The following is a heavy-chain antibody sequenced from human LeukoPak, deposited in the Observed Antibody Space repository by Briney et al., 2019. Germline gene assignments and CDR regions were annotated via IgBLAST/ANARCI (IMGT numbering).Heavy chain of an antibody. V-gene: IGHV1-18*01. CDR2: ISAYNGNT. D-gene: IGHD3-22*01. CDR1: GYTFTSYG. CDR3: ARVFSPLYYYDSSGYDAFDI. Sequence: EASVKVSCKASGYTFTSYGISWVRQAPGQGLEWMGWISAYNGNTNYAQKLQGRVTMTTDTSTSTAYMELRSLRSDDTAVYYCARVFSPLYYYDSSGYDAFDIWGQGTMVTVSS. J-gene: IGHJ3*02.